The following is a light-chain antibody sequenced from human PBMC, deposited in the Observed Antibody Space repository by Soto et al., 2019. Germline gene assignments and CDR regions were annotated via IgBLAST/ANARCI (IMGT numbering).Light chain of an antibody. CDR1: SSDVGGYNY. V-gene: IGLV2-14*01. Sequence: QSVLTQPASVSGSPGQSITISCTGTSSDVGGYNYVSWYQHHPGKAPKLMIYEVSYRPSGVSNRFSGSKSGNTASLIISGLQAEDEADYYCSSYTSRSMYVFGTGTKVTVL. J-gene: IGLJ1*01. CDR3: SSYTSRSMYV. CDR2: EVS.